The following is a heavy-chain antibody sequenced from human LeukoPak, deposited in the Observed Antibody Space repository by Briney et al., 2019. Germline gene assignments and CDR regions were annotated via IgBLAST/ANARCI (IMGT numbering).Heavy chain of an antibody. D-gene: IGHD6-25*01. CDR2: VSSDGSTT. CDR1: GFTFSSYW. V-gene: IGHV3-74*01. Sequence: SGGSLRLSCAASGFTFSSYWMHWVRQVPGKGLVWVSRVSSDGSTTSHADYVKGRFTISRDNAKNTLYLQMNSLRAEDTAVYYCARGAAASYNWFDPGGQGVLVTVSS. J-gene: IGHJ5*02. CDR3: ARGAAASYNWFDP.